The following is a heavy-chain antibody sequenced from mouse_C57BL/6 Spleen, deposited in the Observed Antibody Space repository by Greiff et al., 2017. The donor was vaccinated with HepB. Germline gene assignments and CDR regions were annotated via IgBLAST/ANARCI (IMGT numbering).Heavy chain of an antibody. Sequence: QVQLQQPGAELVRPGSSVKLSCKASGYTFTSYWMDWVKQRPGQGLEWIGNIYPSDSETHYNQKFKDKATLTVDKSSSTAYMQLSSLTSEDSAVYYCARGVLDLFAYWGQGTLVTVSA. CDR3: ARGVLDLFAY. CDR2: IYPSDSET. CDR1: GYTFTSYW. V-gene: IGHV1-61*01. J-gene: IGHJ3*01.